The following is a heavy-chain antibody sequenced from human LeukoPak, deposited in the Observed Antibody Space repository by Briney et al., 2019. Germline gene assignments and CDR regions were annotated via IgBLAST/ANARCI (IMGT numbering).Heavy chain of an antibody. CDR1: GGSISSSSYY. CDR2: IYYSGTT. CDR3: AREPYYFGSGRVSYFDS. V-gene: IGHV4-39*02. D-gene: IGHD3-10*01. Sequence: NTSETLSLTCSVSGGSISSSSYYWGWIRQPPGKELEWTGSIYYSGTTYHNPSLKSRVTISVDTSKNQFSLKLTSVTAADTAVYYCAREPYYFGSGRVSYFDSWGQGTLVTVSS. J-gene: IGHJ4*02.